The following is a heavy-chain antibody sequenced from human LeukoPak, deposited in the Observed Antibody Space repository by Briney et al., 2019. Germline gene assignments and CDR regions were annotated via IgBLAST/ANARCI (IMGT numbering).Heavy chain of an antibody. D-gene: IGHD3-22*01. CDR2: INPNSGGT. Sequence: ASVRVSCKASGYTFTGYYMHWVRQAPGQGLEWMGGINPNSGGTNYAQKFQGRVTMTRDTSISAAYMELSRLRSGDTAVYYCARAHHYYYDSSGPYYFDYWGQGTLVTVSS. J-gene: IGHJ4*02. V-gene: IGHV1-2*02. CDR1: GYTFTGYY. CDR3: ARAHHYYYDSSGPYYFDY.